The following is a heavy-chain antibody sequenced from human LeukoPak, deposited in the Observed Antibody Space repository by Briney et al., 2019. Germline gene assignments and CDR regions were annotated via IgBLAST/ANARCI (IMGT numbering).Heavy chain of an antibody. Sequence: GGALGLSFSAPGFPFISFFMHWGRPAPRKGGVWVAIISYDGSNKYYADSVKGRFTISRDNSKNTLYLQMNSLRAEDTAVYYCARDIGSGWGTFDYWGQGTLVTVSS. J-gene: IGHJ4*02. D-gene: IGHD6-19*01. CDR3: ARDIGSGWGTFDY. CDR2: ISYDGSNK. V-gene: IGHV3-30-3*01. CDR1: GFPFISFF.